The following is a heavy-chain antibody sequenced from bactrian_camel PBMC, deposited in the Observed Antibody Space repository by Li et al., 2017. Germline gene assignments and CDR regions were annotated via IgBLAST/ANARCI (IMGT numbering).Heavy chain of an antibody. D-gene: IGHD3*01. CDR3: AADSGCSVEPLGSSLYNY. V-gene: IGHV3S53*01. CDR2: IDSDGHT. J-gene: IGHJ4*01. CDR1: GYTYNIAC. Sequence: QLVESGGGSVQAGGSLKLSCAASGYTYNIACMGWFRQGPGKEREGIALIDSDGHTSYSDSVKGRFTISQDKAKNTLYLQMNSLEPEDTGMYVCAADSGCSVEPLGSSLYNYWGQGTQVTVSS.